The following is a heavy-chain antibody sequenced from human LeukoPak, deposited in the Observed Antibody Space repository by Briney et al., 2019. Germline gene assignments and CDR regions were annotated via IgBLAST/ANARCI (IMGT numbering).Heavy chain of an antibody. D-gene: IGHD1-14*01. CDR1: GFTFSSSW. Sequence: GGSLRLSCAASGFTFSSSWMTWVRQAPGKGLEWVANIKPDGSAKNYVGFVQGRFTISRDNTKNSVYLQMSSLRVEDTAVYFRARDVAYNAFDYWGQGTLVTVSS. CDR2: IKPDGSAK. V-gene: IGHV3-7*01. CDR3: ARDVAYNAFDY. J-gene: IGHJ4*02.